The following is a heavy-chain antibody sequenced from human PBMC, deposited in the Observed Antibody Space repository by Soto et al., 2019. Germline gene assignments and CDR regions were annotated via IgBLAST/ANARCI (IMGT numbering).Heavy chain of an antibody. Sequence: SETLSLTCTVSGGSISSGGYYWSWIRQHPGKGLEWIGYIYYSGRTNYNPSLKSRVTISVDTSKNQFSLKLNSVTAADTAVYYCARVFSDSSRFFVPWGQGTLVTVPS. CDR1: GGSISSGGYY. CDR2: IYYSGRT. D-gene: IGHD6-13*01. CDR3: ARVFSDSSRFFVP. J-gene: IGHJ5*02. V-gene: IGHV4-31*03.